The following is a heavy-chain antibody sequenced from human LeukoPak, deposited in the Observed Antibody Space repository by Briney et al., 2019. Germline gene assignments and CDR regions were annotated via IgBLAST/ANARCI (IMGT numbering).Heavy chain of an antibody. CDR3: ARDRSISAAGDTY. Sequence: GGSLRLSCAASGFTFSDYWMHWVRQAPGKGLVWVSRVNRDGSSTSYADSVKGRFTISRDNAKNTLSLQMNSLRAEDTAVYYCARDRSISAAGDTYWGQGTMVTVSS. CDR2: VNRDGSST. V-gene: IGHV3-74*01. CDR1: GFTFSDYW. J-gene: IGHJ4*02. D-gene: IGHD6-13*01.